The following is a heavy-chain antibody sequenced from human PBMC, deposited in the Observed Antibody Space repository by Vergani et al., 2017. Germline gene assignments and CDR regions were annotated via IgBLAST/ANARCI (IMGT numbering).Heavy chain of an antibody. D-gene: IGHD5-18*01. CDR1: GGTFSSYA. CDR3: ARDRGYSYGYNLYYYYMDV. V-gene: IGHV1-69*12. Sequence: QVQLVQSGAEVKKPGSSVKVSCKASGGTFSSYAISWVRQAPGQGLEWMGGIIPIFGTANDAQKFQGRVTITADESTSTAYMALSSLRCEDTAVYYCARDRGYSYGYNLYYYYMDVWGKGTTVTVSS. J-gene: IGHJ6*03. CDR2: IIPIFGTA.